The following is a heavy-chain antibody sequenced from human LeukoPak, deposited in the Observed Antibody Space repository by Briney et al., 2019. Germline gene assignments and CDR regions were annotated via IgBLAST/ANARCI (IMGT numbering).Heavy chain of an antibody. J-gene: IGHJ4*02. CDR3: ASDSSGWHVNKGEDY. Sequence: SLRLSCAASGFTFSSYAMHWVRQAPGKGLEWVAVISYDGSNKYYADSVKGRFTISRDNSKNTLYLQMNSLRAEDTAVYYCASDSSGWHVNKGEDYWGQGTLVTVSS. CDR1: GFTFSSYA. CDR2: ISYDGSNK. V-gene: IGHV3-30*04. D-gene: IGHD6-19*01.